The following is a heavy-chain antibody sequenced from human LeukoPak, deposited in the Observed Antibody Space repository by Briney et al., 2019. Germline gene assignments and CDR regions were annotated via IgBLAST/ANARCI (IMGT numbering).Heavy chain of an antibody. D-gene: IGHD1-26*01. CDR1: GGSISRYY. CDR3: ARVGGSYYFDY. J-gene: IGHJ4*02. Sequence: SSETLSLTCTVSGGSISRYYWSWIRQPAGKGLEWIGRIYSSGSTTYNPSLKSRVTMSIDTSKNQFSLKLSFVTAADTAVYYCARVGGSYYFDYWGQGTLVTVSS. V-gene: IGHV4-4*07. CDR2: IYSSGST.